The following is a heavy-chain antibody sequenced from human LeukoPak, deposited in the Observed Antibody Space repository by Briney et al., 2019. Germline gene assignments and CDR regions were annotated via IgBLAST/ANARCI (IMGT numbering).Heavy chain of an antibody. D-gene: IGHD3-10*01. CDR2: INPNSGGT. CDR3: AARGSGYYLDY. J-gene: IGHJ4*02. Sequence: ASVKVSCKASGYTFTSYAMHWVRRAPGQGLEWMGRINPNSGGTNYAQKFQGRVTMTRDTSISTAYMELSRLRSDDTAVYYCAARGSGYYLDYWGQGTLVTVSS. CDR1: GYTFTSYA. V-gene: IGHV1-2*06.